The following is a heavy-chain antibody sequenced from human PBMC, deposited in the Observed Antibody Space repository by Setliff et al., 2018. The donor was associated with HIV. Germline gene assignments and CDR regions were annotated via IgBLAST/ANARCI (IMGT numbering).Heavy chain of an antibody. CDR2: FIPMFGIT. CDR1: GGTLSTSA. CDR3: AREGISGSYFDY. V-gene: IGHV1-69*10. Sequence: ASVKVSCKASGGTLSTSAIGWLRQAPGQGLEWMGGFIPMFGITQYAPKFQGSVTMTRDTSISTAYMELSRLKSDDAAVYYCAREGISGSYFDYWGQGTLVTVSS. D-gene: IGHD1-26*01. J-gene: IGHJ4*02.